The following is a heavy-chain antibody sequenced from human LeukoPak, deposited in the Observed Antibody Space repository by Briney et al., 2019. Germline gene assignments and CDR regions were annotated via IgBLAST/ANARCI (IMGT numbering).Heavy chain of an antibody. CDR2: IYIGGTT. Sequence: SQTLSLTCTVSGGSINSSSYYWTWIRQPAGKGLEWIGRIYIGGTTYYNPSLKSRVTMSLDTSKNQFSLKLNSVTAADTAIYYCATDDYYGSGSFDYWGQGTLVTVSS. J-gene: IGHJ4*02. CDR3: ATDDYYGSGSFDY. D-gene: IGHD3-10*01. V-gene: IGHV4-61*02. CDR1: GGSINSSSYY.